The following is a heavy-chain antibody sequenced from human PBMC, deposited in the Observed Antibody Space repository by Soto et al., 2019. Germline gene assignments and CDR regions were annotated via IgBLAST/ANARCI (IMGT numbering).Heavy chain of an antibody. CDR3: ARLQLWLPNDX. D-gene: IGHD5-18*01. V-gene: IGHV4-39*01. CDR2: IYYSGST. CDR1: GGSISSSSYY. Sequence: SETLSLTCTVSGGSISSSSYYWGWIRQPPGKGLEWIGSIYYSGSTYYNPSLKSRVTISVDTSKNQFSLKLSSVTAADTAVYYCARLQLWLPNDXWGQGTLVT. J-gene: IGHJ4*02.